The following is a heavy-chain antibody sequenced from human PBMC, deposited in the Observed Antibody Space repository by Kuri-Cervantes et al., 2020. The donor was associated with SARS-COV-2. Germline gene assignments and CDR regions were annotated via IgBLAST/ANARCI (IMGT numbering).Heavy chain of an antibody. CDR2: ISVYNDNT. Sequence: ASVKVSCKASGYAFISYSISWMRQAPGQGLEWMGWISVYNDNTNYAQKLQGRVTMTTDTSTSTAYMELRSLRSDDTAVYYCAREGPNFIQLPIYYFDYWGQGTLVTVSS. D-gene: IGHD1-26*01. V-gene: IGHV1-18*01. CDR3: AREGPNFIQLPIYYFDY. CDR1: GYAFISYS. J-gene: IGHJ4*02.